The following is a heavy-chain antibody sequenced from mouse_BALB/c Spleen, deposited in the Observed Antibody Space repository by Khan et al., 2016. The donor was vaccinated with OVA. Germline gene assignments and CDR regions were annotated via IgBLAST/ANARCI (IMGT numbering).Heavy chain of an antibody. J-gene: IGHJ2*01. V-gene: IGHV3-2*02. Sequence: VQLKDSGPGLVKPSQPLSLTCTVTGYSITSDYAWNWIRQFPGNKLEWMGFISYSGNTNYNPSLKSRISITRDTSKNQFFLQLNSVTTEDTATYYCARVYGGDFDYWGQGTTLTVSS. D-gene: IGHD1-1*01. CDR1: GYSITSDYA. CDR3: ARVYGGDFDY. CDR2: ISYSGNT.